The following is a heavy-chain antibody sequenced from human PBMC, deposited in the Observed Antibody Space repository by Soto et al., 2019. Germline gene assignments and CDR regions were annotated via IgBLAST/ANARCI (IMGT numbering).Heavy chain of an antibody. CDR3: ARDPGSSTFDAFDI. CDR2: IYYSGST. J-gene: IGHJ3*02. V-gene: IGHV4-31*03. CDR1: GGSISSGGYY. Sequence: QVQLQESGPGLVKPSQTLSLTCTVSGGSISSGGYYWSWIRQHPGKGLEWIGYIYYSGSTYYDPSLTSRLTISVDTSKNQFSLKLSSVTAADTAVYYCARDPGSSTFDAFDILGQGTMVTVSS. D-gene: IGHD2-2*01.